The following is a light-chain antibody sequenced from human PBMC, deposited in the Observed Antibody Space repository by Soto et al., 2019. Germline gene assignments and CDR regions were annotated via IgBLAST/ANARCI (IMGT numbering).Light chain of an antibody. CDR1: QSVSSN. Sequence: EIVMTQSPATLSVSPGERATLSCRASQSVSSNLAWYQQKPGQAPRLLIYGASTRATGIPARFSGSGSGTDFTLPISSLQPEDFAVYSCQQYNNWPPYTFGQGTKLEIK. V-gene: IGKV3-15*01. CDR2: GAS. J-gene: IGKJ2*01. CDR3: QQYNNWPPYT.